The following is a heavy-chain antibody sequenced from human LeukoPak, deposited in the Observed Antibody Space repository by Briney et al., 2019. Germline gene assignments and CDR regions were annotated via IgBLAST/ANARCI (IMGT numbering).Heavy chain of an antibody. V-gene: IGHV3-48*03. CDR2: IGGSGSTI. Sequence: PGGSLRLSCAASGFTFSSYEMNWVRQAPGKGLEWISYIGGSGSTIYYADPVKGRFTISRDNAKNTVDLQMKSLRAEDTAVYYCAREEGTYGGFDYWGQGTLVTVSS. J-gene: IGHJ4*02. D-gene: IGHD4-17*01. CDR1: GFTFSSYE. CDR3: AREEGTYGGFDY.